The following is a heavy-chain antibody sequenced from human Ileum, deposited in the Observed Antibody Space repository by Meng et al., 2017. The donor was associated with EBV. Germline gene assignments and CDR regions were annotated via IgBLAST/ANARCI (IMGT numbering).Heavy chain of an antibody. D-gene: IGHD3-16*01. Sequence: QVRLQDLGPGLVKPSQTLSLTCAVSGGSINWGGYHWSWIRQPPGKGLEWIGFIYDSGTAYYTPSLKSRAIISVDTSKNHFSLTLTSVTAADTAVYYCASYSPGGSGLGYWGQGTLVTVSS. CDR2: IYDSGTA. J-gene: IGHJ4*02. CDR3: ASYSPGGSGLGY. V-gene: IGHV4-30-4*01. CDR1: GGSINWGGYH.